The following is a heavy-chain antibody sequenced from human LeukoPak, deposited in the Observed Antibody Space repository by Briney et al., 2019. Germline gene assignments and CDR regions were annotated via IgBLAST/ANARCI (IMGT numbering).Heavy chain of an antibody. V-gene: IGHV3-30-3*01. D-gene: IGHD3-22*01. CDR1: GFTFSSYA. J-gene: IGHJ6*02. CDR3: ARGTGPAGSSGYYYYYYGMDV. Sequence: GGSLRISCAASGFTFSSYAMHWVRQAPGKGLEWVAVISYDGSNKYYADSVKGRFTISRDNSKNALYLQMNSLRAEDTAVYYCARGTGPAGSSGYYYYYYGMDVWGQGTTVTVSS. CDR2: ISYDGSNK.